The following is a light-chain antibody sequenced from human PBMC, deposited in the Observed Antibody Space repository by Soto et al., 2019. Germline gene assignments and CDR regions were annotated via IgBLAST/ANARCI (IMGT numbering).Light chain of an antibody. CDR3: SSYTSSSTYV. J-gene: IGLJ1*01. Sequence: QSALTQPASVSGSPGQSITISCTEASSDIDGYNYVSWYQQHPVKAPKLIIYDVTNRPSGVSNRFSGSKSGNTASLTTSGLQAEDEADYYCSSYTSSSTYVFGTGTKVTVL. V-gene: IGLV2-14*01. CDR2: DVT. CDR1: SSDIDGYNY.